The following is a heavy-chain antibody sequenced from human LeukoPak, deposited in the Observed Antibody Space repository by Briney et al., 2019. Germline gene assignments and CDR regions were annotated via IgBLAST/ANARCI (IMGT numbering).Heavy chain of an antibody. D-gene: IGHD2-2*01. J-gene: IGHJ4*02. CDR2: IRYDGSNK. Sequence: PGGSLRLSCAASGFTFSSYGMHWVRQAPGKGLEWVAFIRYDGSNKYYADSVKGRFTISRDNSKNTLYLQMNSLRAEDTAVYHCAKDGGIVVVPAPIDYWGQGTLVTVSS. CDR3: AKDGGIVVVPAPIDY. V-gene: IGHV3-30*02. CDR1: GFTFSSYG.